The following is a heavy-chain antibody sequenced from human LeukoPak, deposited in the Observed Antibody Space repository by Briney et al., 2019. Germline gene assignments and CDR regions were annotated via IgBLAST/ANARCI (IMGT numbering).Heavy chain of an antibody. CDR3: ARALPLVAWFDP. CDR1: GGSISSGGYY. J-gene: IGHJ5*02. CDR2: IYYSGST. Sequence: SETLSLTCTVSGGSISSGGYYWSWIRQPPGKGLEWIGYIYYSGSTNYNPSLKSRVTISVDTSKNQFSLKLSSVTAADTAVYYCARALPLVAWFDPWGQGTLATVSS. V-gene: IGHV4-61*08.